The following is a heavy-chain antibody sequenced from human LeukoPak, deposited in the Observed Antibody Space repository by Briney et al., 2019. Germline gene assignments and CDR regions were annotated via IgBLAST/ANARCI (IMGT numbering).Heavy chain of an antibody. J-gene: IGHJ3*02. Sequence: SQTLSLTCTVSGGSISSGGYYWSWIRQHPGTGLEWIGYIYYSGGTYYNPSLKSRVTISVDTSKNQFSLKLSSVTAADTAVYYCARDRDDAFDIWGQGTVVTVSS. CDR1: GGSISSGGYY. CDR2: IYYSGGT. CDR3: ARDRDDAFDI. V-gene: IGHV4-31*03.